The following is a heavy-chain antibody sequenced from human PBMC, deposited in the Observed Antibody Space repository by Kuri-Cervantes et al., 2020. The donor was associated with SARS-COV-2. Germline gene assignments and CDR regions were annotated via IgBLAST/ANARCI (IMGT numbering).Heavy chain of an antibody. D-gene: IGHD2-2*01. CDR2: IWYDGSNK. CDR3: ARDRYCSSTSCYDVAYGMDV. CDR1: GFTFSSYG. V-gene: IGHV3-33*01. J-gene: IGHJ6*02. Sequence: GGSLRLSCAASGFTFSSYGMHWVRQAPGEGLEWVAVIWYDGSNKYYADSVKGRFTISRDNSKNTLYLQMNSLRAEDTAVYYCARDRYCSSTSCYDVAYGMDVWGQGTTVTVSS.